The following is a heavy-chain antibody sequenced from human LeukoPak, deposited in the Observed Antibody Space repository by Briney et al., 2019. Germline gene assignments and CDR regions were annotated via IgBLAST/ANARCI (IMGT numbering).Heavy chain of an antibody. D-gene: IGHD3-9*01. CDR2: TYSAGTS. CDR3: AMTDDTLIASSY. Sequence: GGSLRLSCTVSGFSVSAIYMSWVRQAPGKGLQWVSVTYSAGTSFHAESLEGRFTVSRDISKNTLYLQMNSLRAEDTGVYYCAMTDDTLIASSYWGQGTSVTVSS. V-gene: IGHV3-53*01. CDR1: GFSVSAIY. J-gene: IGHJ4*02.